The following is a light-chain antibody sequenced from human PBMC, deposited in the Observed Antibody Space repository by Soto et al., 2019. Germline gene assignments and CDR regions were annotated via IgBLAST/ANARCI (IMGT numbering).Light chain of an antibody. CDR1: QSISSY. CDR2: PAS. J-gene: IGKJ2*01. CDR3: QHSYSTPV. V-gene: IGKV1-39*01. Sequence: DIQMTQSPSSLSASVGDRVTITCRASQSISSYLNWYQQKPGKAPKLLIYPASSSQSGVPSRFSGSGSGTDFTLTISSLQPEDFATYYCQHSYSTPVFGQGTKLEIK.